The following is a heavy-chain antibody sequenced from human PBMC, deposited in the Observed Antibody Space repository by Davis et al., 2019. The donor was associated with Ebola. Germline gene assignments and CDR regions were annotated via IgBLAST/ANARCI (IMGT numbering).Heavy chain of an antibody. CDR3: ARGAYFKIGGLTRFDY. V-gene: IGHV1-69*04. CDR2: IIPILGIA. D-gene: IGHD3-16*01. CDR1: GYTFTSYG. Sequence: SVKVSCKASGYTFTSYGISWVRQAPGQGLEWMGRIIPILGIANYAQKFQGRVTITADKSTSTAYMELSSLRSEDTAVYYCARGAYFKIGGLTRFDYWGQGTLVTVSS. J-gene: IGHJ4*02.